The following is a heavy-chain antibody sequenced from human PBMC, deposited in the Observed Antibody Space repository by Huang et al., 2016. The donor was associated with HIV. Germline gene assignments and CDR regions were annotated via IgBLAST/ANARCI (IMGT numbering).Heavy chain of an antibody. CDR3: ARRAVAGIYYYYYMDV. CDR2: ISYDGSNK. V-gene: IGHV3-30-3*01. J-gene: IGHJ6*03. CDR1: GFTFSNYA. Sequence: QVQLVESGGGVVQPGRSLRLSCAASGFTFSNYAVHWVRQDPGKGLEWVAVISYDGSNKYYTDSVKGRFTISRDNSKNALDLQMNSLRAEDTAVYYCARRAVAGIYYYYYMDVWGKGTTVTVSS. D-gene: IGHD6-19*01.